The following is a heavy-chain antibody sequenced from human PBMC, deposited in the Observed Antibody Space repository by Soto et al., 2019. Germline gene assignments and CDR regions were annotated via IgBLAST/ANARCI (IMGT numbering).Heavy chain of an antibody. Sequence: GESLKISCKASGYTFTNYWISWVRHLPGKGLEWMGRIDPPGSYTHYSPSFQGHVSISVDTSLSSAYLQWSGLKASDTAIYYCARGNRNFADYWGQGTLVTVSS. CDR3: ARGNRNFADY. CDR1: GYTFTNYW. D-gene: IGHD1-7*01. J-gene: IGHJ4*02. V-gene: IGHV5-10-1*01. CDR2: IDPPGSYT.